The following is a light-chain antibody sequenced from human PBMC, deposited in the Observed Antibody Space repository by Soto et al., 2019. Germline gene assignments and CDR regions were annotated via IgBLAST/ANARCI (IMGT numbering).Light chain of an antibody. J-gene: IGLJ1*01. CDR3: CSYAGRYTYV. V-gene: IGLV2-23*01. CDR2: EGN. CDR1: VSDVGSFGP. Sequence: QSVLTQPASVSGSPGQSITISCTGSVSDVGSFGPVSWYQQHPGQVPKLIIYEGNRRPSGVSSRFSGSKSGNTASLTISGLQAEDEADYFCCSYAGRYTYVFGTGTKLTVL.